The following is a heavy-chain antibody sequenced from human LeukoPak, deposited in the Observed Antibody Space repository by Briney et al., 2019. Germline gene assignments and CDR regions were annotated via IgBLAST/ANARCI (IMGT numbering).Heavy chain of an antibody. Sequence: ASVTVSCTASGYTFTSYGISWVRQAPGQGLEWMGWISAYNGNTNYAQKLQGRVTMTTDTSTSTAYMELRSLRSDDTAVYYCARASELLPPPDYWGQGTLVTVSS. CDR2: ISAYNGNT. CDR3: ARASELLPPPDY. CDR1: GYTFTSYG. D-gene: IGHD1-26*01. J-gene: IGHJ4*02. V-gene: IGHV1-18*01.